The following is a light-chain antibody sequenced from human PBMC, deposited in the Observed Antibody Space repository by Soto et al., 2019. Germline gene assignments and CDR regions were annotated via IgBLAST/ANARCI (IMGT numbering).Light chain of an antibody. CDR3: QLYGDSRWT. Sequence: EVVLTQSPGTLSLSPGDGATLSCRASQTVNTNYLIWYQQRPGQAPSLLIDGAFSRAPGIPDRFRGSGSGTDFTLTISRLEPEDFAVYYCQLYGDSRWTFGQGTK. V-gene: IGKV3-20*01. J-gene: IGKJ1*01. CDR1: QTVNTNY. CDR2: GAF.